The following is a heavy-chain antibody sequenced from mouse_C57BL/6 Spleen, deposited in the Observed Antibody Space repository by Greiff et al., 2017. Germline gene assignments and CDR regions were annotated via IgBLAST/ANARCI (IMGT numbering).Heavy chain of an antibody. CDR3: ARDRSYSAY. CDR2: ISDGGSYT. CDR1: GFTFSSYA. J-gene: IGHJ3*01. V-gene: IGHV5-4*01. Sequence: EVKLMESGGGLVKPGGSLKLSCAASGFTFSSYAMSWVRQTPEKRLEWVATISDGGSYTYYPDNVKGRFPISRDNAKNNLYLQMSHLKSEDTAMYYCARDRSYSAYWGQGTLVTVSA. D-gene: IGHD2-12*01.